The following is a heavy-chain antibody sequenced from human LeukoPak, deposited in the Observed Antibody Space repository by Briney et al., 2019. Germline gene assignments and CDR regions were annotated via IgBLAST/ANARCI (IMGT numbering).Heavy chain of an antibody. CDR2: INHSGST. Sequence: PSETLSLTCAVYGGSFSGYYWSWIRQPPGKGLEWLGEINHSGSTNYNPSLKSRVTISVDTSKNQFSLKLSSVTAADTAVYYCARVPGPSFRQLGPYYYYYYMDVWGKGTTVTVSS. J-gene: IGHJ6*03. CDR1: GGSFSGYY. D-gene: IGHD6-6*01. V-gene: IGHV4-34*01. CDR3: ARVPGPSFRQLGPYYYYYYMDV.